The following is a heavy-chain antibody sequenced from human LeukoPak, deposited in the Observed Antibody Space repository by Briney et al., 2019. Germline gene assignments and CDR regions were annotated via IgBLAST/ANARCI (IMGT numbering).Heavy chain of an antibody. J-gene: IGHJ5*02. CDR3: ARNFGS. Sequence: PGGSLRLSCAASGFIFSNYWMNWVRQAPGKGLEWVSLISGNSATIYYADSVKGRFTISRDNAKNSVYLQMNSLRAEDTAVYYCARNFGSWGQGTLVTVSS. D-gene: IGHD3-10*01. V-gene: IGHV3-48*01. CDR1: GFIFSNYW. CDR2: ISGNSATI.